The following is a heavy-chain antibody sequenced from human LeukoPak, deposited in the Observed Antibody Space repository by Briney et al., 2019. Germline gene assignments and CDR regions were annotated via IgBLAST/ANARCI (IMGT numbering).Heavy chain of an antibody. V-gene: IGHV4-38-2*02. CDR2: NYYSGST. Sequence: SETLSLTCTVSGYSISSGYYWGWIRPPPGKGLEWIGSNYYSGSTYYNPSLKSRVTISVDTSKNQFSLKLTSVTAADTAVYYCARDTFYCSSTSCYELGWFDPWGQGTLVTVPS. CDR1: GYSISSGYY. CDR3: ARDTFYCSSTSCYELGWFDP. J-gene: IGHJ5*02. D-gene: IGHD2-2*01.